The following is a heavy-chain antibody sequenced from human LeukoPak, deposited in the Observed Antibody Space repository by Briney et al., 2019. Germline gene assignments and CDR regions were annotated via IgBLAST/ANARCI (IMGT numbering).Heavy chain of an antibody. CDR1: GFTFSDYS. D-gene: IGHD2-2*02. Sequence: GGSLRLSCTASGFTFSDYSMSWVRQAPGAGLEWVSAISGSGGSTYYADSVKGRFTISRDNSKNTLYLQMNSLRAEDTAVYYCAKAPVVVPAAIDYWGQGTLVTVSS. CDR2: ISGSGGST. CDR3: AKAPVVVPAAIDY. V-gene: IGHV3-23*01. J-gene: IGHJ4*02.